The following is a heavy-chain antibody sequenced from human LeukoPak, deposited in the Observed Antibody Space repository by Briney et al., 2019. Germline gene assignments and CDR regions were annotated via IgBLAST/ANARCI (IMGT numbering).Heavy chain of an antibody. V-gene: IGHV4-30-4*01. CDR2: IYYSGST. Sequence: SETLSLTCTVSGGSISSGDYYWSWIRQPPGKGLEWIGYIYYSGSTYYNPSLKSRVTISVDTSKNQFSPKLSSVTAADTAVYYCARVQGSGYYFDYWGQGTLVTVSS. CDR1: GGSISSGDYY. D-gene: IGHD3-22*01. J-gene: IGHJ4*02. CDR3: ARVQGSGYYFDY.